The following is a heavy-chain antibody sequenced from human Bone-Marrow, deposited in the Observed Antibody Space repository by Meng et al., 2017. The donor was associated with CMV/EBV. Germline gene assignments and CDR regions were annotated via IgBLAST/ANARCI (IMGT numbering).Heavy chain of an antibody. CDR2: IHPLDSDV. CDR3: AREWGSRWYKLNSYYAMYV. Sequence: GESLKISCAASGYSFTNHWIGWVRQVPGKGLEWMGVIHPLDSDVRYSQSFQGQVTISAGKYVSTAYLQWTSLKASETAIYYCAREWGSRWYKLNSYYAMYVWGQGTTVTVSS. D-gene: IGHD6-13*01. CDR1: GYSFTNHW. V-gene: IGHV5-51*01. J-gene: IGHJ6*02.